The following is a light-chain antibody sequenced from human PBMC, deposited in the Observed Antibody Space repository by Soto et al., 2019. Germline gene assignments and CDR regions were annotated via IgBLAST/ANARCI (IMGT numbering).Light chain of an antibody. CDR2: DAS. CDR1: QSISSW. J-gene: IGKJ2*01. Sequence: DIQMTQSPSTLSASVGDRVTITCRASQSISSWLAWYQQKPGKSHKLLIYDASSLESGVPSRFSVSGSGTEFTLTISSLQPDDFATYYCQQYNSYSYTFGQGTKLEIK. V-gene: IGKV1-5*01. CDR3: QQYNSYSYT.